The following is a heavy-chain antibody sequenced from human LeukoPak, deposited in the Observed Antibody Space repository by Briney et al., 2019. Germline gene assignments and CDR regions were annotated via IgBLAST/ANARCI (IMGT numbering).Heavy chain of an antibody. V-gene: IGHV1-46*01. CDR3: ARAQMATVVLDY. J-gene: IGHJ4*02. CDR2: IYPRDGST. Sequence: GASVKVSCKASGYTFTSNYIHWVRQAPGQGLEWMGMIYPRDGSTSYAQKFQGRVTVTRDTSTGTVYMELSSLRSEDTAVYYCARAQMATVVLDYWGQGTLVTVSS. D-gene: IGHD5-24*01. CDR1: GYTFTSNY.